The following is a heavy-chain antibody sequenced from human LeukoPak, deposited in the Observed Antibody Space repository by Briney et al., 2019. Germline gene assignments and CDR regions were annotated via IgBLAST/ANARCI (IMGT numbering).Heavy chain of an antibody. CDR1: GGSISSGSYY. D-gene: IGHD2/OR15-2a*01. Sequence: RTSETLSLTCTVSGGSISSGSYYWSWIRQPPGKGLEWIGEINHSESTYYNPSLKSRVTISVDTSKNQFSLKLSSVTAADTAVYYCARGQKNTPFDYWGQGTLVTVSS. J-gene: IGHJ4*02. CDR2: INHSEST. V-gene: IGHV4-39*07. CDR3: ARGQKNTPFDY.